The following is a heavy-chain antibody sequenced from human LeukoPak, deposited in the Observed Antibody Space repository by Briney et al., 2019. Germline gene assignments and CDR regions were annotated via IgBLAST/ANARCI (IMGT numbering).Heavy chain of an antibody. Sequence: SETLSLTCTVSGGSISSGSYFWSWIRQPAGKGLEWIGRIYTSGSTNYNPSLKSRVTISVDTSKNQFSLKLSSVTAADTAVYYCARDNRDRPYYYYYMDVWGKGTTVTVSS. J-gene: IGHJ6*03. CDR3: ARDNRDRPYYYYYMDV. D-gene: IGHD2/OR15-2a*01. V-gene: IGHV4-61*02. CDR2: IYTSGST. CDR1: GGSISSGSYF.